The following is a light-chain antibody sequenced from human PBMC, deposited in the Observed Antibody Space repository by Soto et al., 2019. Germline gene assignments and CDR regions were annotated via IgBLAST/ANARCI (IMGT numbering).Light chain of an antibody. CDR3: QQSHNTPRT. J-gene: IGKJ1*01. CDR2: AVS. V-gene: IGKV1-39*01. Sequence: DIQLTQSPSSLSASVGDRVTITCRTSQSISRNLNWYQQKPGKAPEVLISAVSSLQSGVPSRFSGSGSGTDFTLTISSLQPEDFATYFCQQSHNTPRTFGQGTKVDIK. CDR1: QSISRN.